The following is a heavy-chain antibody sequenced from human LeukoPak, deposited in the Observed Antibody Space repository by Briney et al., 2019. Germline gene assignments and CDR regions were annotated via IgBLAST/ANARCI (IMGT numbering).Heavy chain of an antibody. Sequence: SETLSLTCTVSGDSITRNYWGWIRQPAGKGLEWIGRIYNSGNTNYSPSLESRVTMSTDTSKNQFSMKLTSVPAADTAVYYCAIGSFDSSGYYVFDYWGQGTLVTVSS. J-gene: IGHJ4*02. CDR2: IYNSGNT. V-gene: IGHV4-4*07. CDR3: AIGSFDSSGYYVFDY. D-gene: IGHD3-22*01. CDR1: GDSITRNY.